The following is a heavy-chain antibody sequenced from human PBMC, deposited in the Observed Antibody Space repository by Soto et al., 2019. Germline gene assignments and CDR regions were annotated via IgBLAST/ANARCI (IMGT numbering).Heavy chain of an antibody. J-gene: IGHJ5*02. Sequence: ASVKVSCKASGYTFTSYAMHWVRQAPGQRLEWMGWINAGNGNTKYSQKFQGRVTITRDTSASTAYMELSSLRSEDTAVYYCARGPSWYDSSGYHWFDTWGQGTLVTVSS. V-gene: IGHV1-3*01. CDR3: ARGPSWYDSSGYHWFDT. CDR1: GYTFTSYA. CDR2: INAGNGNT. D-gene: IGHD3-22*01.